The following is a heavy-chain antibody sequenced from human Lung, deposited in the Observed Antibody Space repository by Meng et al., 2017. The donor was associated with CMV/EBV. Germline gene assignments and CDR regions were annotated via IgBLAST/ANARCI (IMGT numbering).Heavy chain of an antibody. CDR2: IIPIFGTA. D-gene: IGHD6-19*01. Sequence: TVXVSXKASGGTFSSYAISWVRQAPGQGLEWMGGIIPIFGTANYAQKFQGRVTITTDESTSTAYMELSSLRSEDTAVYYCARGPGIAVAGLFDYWGQGTLVTVSS. CDR3: ARGPGIAVAGLFDY. J-gene: IGHJ4*02. V-gene: IGHV1-69*05. CDR1: GGTFSSYA.